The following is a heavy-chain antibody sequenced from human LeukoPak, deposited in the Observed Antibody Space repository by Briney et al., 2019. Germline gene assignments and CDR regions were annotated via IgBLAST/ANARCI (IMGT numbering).Heavy chain of an antibody. Sequence: SETLSLTCTVAVGSISSSSYYWGWIRKPPGKGLEWIENIYYSGSTYLNPSLKSRVTISIDTSKNQFSLKLTSVTAADTAVYYCARLVPPGWFDPWGQGTLVTVSS. J-gene: IGHJ5*02. CDR1: VGSISSSSYY. V-gene: IGHV4-39*01. CDR3: ARLVPPGWFDP. CDR2: IYYSGST.